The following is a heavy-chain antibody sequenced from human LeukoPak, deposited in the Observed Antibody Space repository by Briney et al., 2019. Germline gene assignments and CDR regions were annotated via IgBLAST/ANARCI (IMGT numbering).Heavy chain of an antibody. CDR2: ISSSSSYI. J-gene: IGHJ4*02. D-gene: IGHD3-22*01. V-gene: IGHV3-21*01. CDR3: ARDHDSSGYHDY. CDR1: GFTFSSYS. Sequence: GGSLRLSCAASGFTFSSYSMNWVRQAPGKGLEWVSSISSSSSYIYYADSVKGRFTISRDNAKNSLYLQMNSLRAEDTAVYHCARDHDSSGYHDYWGQGTLVTVSS.